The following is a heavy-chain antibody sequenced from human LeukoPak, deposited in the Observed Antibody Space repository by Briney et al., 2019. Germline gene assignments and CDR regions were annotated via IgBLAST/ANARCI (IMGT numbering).Heavy chain of an antibody. Sequence: SETLSLTCTVSGVSITSYYWSWIRQPPGKGLEWIGSIYHSGSTNDNPSLKSRVTTSVDTSKNQFSLKLSSVAAADTAVYYCARRGYYYDSSHYYYFDYWGQGTLVTVSS. CDR1: GVSITSYY. J-gene: IGHJ4*02. D-gene: IGHD3-22*01. CDR2: IYHSGST. V-gene: IGHV4-59*08. CDR3: ARRGYYYDSSHYYYFDY.